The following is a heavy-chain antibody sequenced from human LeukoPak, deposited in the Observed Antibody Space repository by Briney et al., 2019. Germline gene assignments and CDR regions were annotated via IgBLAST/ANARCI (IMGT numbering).Heavy chain of an antibody. CDR3: ARGYDSSGYYYADAFDI. Sequence: TGGSLRFSGAAYGFTFSSNWLDWVRQGPGKGLMGVSRPNSDVSSTGYADPVKGRFTSSRANATTPLYLQMKSLRAEDTAVYYCARGYDSSGYYYADAFDIWGQATTVTVSS. CDR2: PNSDVSST. J-gene: IGHJ3*02. V-gene: IGHV3-74*01. CDR1: GFTFSSNW. D-gene: IGHD3-22*01.